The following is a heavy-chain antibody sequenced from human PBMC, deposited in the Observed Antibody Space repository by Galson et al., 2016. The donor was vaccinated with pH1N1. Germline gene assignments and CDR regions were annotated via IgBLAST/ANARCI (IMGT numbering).Heavy chain of an antibody. CDR3: ARMHPGKRSGWFDS. Sequence: PALVTPTQTLTLTCTFSGFSLRTSGMRLNWIRQPPGKALEWLARIDWDGDKFYSTSLRTRLAMSKDTSKNQVVLTMANMDPVDTGTYYCARMHPGKRSGWFDSWGQGTLLTVSS. CDR2: IDWDGDK. V-gene: IGHV2-70*04. D-gene: IGHD1-26*01. J-gene: IGHJ5*01. CDR1: GFSLRTSGMR.